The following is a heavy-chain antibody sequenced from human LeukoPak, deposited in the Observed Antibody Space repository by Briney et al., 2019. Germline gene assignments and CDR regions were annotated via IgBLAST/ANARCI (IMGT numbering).Heavy chain of an antibody. D-gene: IGHD2-8*02. CDR3: ARGYCTGNSCPIYYYGMDV. CDR1: GFTFITYA. V-gene: IGHV3-23*01. J-gene: IGHJ6*02. Sequence: GGSLRLSCAASGFTFITYAMTWVRQAPGKGLEWVSAISARDNYIYYADSVKGRFTISRDNSNLYLQMDSLRAEDTALYYCARGYCTGNSCPIYYYGMDVWGQGTTVIVSS. CDR2: ISARDNYI.